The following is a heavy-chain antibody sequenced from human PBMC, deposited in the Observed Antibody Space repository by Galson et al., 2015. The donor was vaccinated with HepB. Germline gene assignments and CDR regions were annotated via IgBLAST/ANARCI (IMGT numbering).Heavy chain of an antibody. V-gene: IGHV5-51*01. CDR1: GYSFTSYW. CDR3: ARHYDYDSSGFDAFDI. Sequence: QSGAEVKKPGESLKISCKGSGYSFTSYWIGWVRQMPGKGLEWMGIIYPGDSDTRYSPSFQGQVTISADKSISTAYLQWSSLKASDTAMYYCARHYDYDSSGFDAFDIWGQGTMVTVSS. J-gene: IGHJ3*02. CDR2: IYPGDSDT. D-gene: IGHD3-22*01.